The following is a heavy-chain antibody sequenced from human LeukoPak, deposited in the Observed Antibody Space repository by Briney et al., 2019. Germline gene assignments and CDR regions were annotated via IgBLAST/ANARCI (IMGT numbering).Heavy chain of an antibody. V-gene: IGHV1-18*04. D-gene: IGHD3-10*01. CDR3: ARASGYYGSGFDY. CDR1: GYTFTGYY. Sequence: GASVKVSCKASGYTFTGYYMHWVRQAPGQGLEWMGWISAYNGNTNYAQKLQGRVTMTTDTSTSTAYMELRSLRSDDTAVYYCARASGYYGSGFDYWGQGTLVTVSS. CDR2: ISAYNGNT. J-gene: IGHJ4*02.